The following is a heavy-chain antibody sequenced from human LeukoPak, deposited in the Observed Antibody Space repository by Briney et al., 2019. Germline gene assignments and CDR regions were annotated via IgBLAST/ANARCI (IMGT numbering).Heavy chain of an antibody. V-gene: IGHV3-21*04. CDR3: AKDRFVPYYDSSGRTYDY. CDR1: GFTFSSYS. J-gene: IGHJ4*02. D-gene: IGHD3-22*01. Sequence: KTGGSLRLSCAASGFTFSSYSMNWVRQAPGKGLEWVSSISSSSSYIYYADSVKGRFTISRDNSKNALYLQMNSLRAEDTAVYYCAKDRFVPYYDSSGRTYDYWGQGTLVTVSS. CDR2: ISSSSSYI.